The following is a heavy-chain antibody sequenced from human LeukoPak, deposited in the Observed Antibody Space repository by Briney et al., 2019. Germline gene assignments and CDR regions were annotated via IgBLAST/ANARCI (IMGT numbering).Heavy chain of an antibody. Sequence: GGSLRLSCAASGFTFSSYSMNRVRQAPGKGLEWVSSISSTGTDINYADSVKGRFTISRDNAKNSLYLQMNSLRAEDSAVYYCATLGVYWGQGTLVTVSS. J-gene: IGHJ4*02. D-gene: IGHD2-8*01. V-gene: IGHV3-21*06. CDR2: ISSTGTDI. CDR3: ATLGVY. CDR1: GFTFSSYS.